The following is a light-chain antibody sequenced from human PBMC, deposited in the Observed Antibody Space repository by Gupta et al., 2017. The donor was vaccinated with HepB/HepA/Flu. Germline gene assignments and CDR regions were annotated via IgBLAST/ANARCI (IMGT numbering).Light chain of an antibody. V-gene: IGLV1-40*01. J-gene: IGLJ2*01. CDR1: SPNIGTGYD. Sequence: QSVLTQPPSVSGAPGQRVTISCTGSSPNIGTGYDVHWYQQLPGTAPKLLIYADTNRPSGVPDRFSGSKSGTSAALAITGLQAEDEADYYCQAYDNSRSGAVVFGGGTRLSVL. CDR2: ADT. CDR3: QAYDNSRSGAVV.